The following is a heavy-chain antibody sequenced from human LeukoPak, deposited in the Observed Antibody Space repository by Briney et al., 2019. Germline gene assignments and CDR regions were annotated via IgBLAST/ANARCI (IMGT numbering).Heavy chain of an antibody. Sequence: SETLSLTCTVSGGSISSYYWSWIRQSPGKGLEWIGYIYYSGSTNYNPSLKSRVTISVDTSKNQFSLKLSSVTAADTAVYYCARDKGGSSGYDYWGQGTLVTVSS. J-gene: IGHJ4*02. V-gene: IGHV4-59*01. CDR2: IYYSGST. D-gene: IGHD6-19*01. CDR1: GGSISSYY. CDR3: ARDKGGSSGYDY.